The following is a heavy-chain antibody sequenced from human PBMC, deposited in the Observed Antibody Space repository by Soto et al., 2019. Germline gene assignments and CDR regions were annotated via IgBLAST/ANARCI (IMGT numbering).Heavy chain of an antibody. J-gene: IGHJ5*02. CDR2: MNPNSGNT. CDR1: GYTFTSYD. Sequence: ASVKVSCKASGYTFTSYDINWVRQATGQGLEWMGWMNPNSGNTGYAQKFQGRVTMTRNTSISTAYMELSSLRSEDTAVYYCARGGTYYGILSGGFDPWGQGTLVTSPQ. V-gene: IGHV1-8*01. D-gene: IGHD3-9*01. CDR3: ARGGTYYGILSGGFDP.